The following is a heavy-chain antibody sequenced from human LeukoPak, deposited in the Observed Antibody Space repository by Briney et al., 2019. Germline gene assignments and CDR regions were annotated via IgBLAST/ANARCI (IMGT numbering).Heavy chain of an antibody. D-gene: IGHD6-13*01. CDR3: AREGYSSSWYSIHYYYYYYMDV. CDR2: IRSYSSYI. CDR1: GFKFETYN. J-gene: IGHJ6*03. Sequence: KSGGSLRLSCAASGFKFETYNFNWVRQAPGKGLEWVATIRSYSSYIHYGDSVKGRFTISRDNAKNSLYLQMNSLRAEDTAVYYCAREGYSSSWYSIHYYYYYYMDVWGKGTTVTISS. V-gene: IGHV3-21*01.